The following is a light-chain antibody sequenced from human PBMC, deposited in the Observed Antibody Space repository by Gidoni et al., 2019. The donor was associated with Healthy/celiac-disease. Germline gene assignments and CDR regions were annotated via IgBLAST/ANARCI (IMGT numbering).Light chain of an antibody. CDR1: SRDVGGYNY. CDR2: EVS. Sequence: QSALTQPASVSGSPGQSITISCTGTSRDVGGYNYVPWYPQHPGKAPKLMIYEVSNRPSGVSNRFSGSKSGNTASLTISGLQAEDEADYYCSSYTSSSTLVVFGGGTKLTVL. CDR3: SSYTSSSTLVV. V-gene: IGLV2-14*01. J-gene: IGLJ2*01.